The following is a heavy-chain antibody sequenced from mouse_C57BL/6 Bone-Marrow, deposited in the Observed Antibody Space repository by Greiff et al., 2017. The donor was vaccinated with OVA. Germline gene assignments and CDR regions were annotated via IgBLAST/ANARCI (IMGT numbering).Heavy chain of an antibody. V-gene: IGHV1-19*01. Sequence: EVMLVESGPVLVKPGASVKMSCKASGYTFTDYYMNWVKQSHGKSLEWIGVINPYNGGTSYNQKFKGKATLTVDKSSSTAYMELNSLTSEDSAVYYCAIYYGYPAWCAYWGQGSLGTVSA. D-gene: IGHD2-2*01. CDR3: AIYYGYPAWCAY. J-gene: IGHJ3*01. CDR1: GYTFTDYY. CDR2: INPYNGGT.